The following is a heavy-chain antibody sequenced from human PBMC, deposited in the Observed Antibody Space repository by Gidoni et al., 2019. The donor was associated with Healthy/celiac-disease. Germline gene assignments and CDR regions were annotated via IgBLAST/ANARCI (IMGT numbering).Heavy chain of an antibody. J-gene: IGHJ6*02. CDR1: GGSISSYY. Sequence: QVQLQESGPGLVKPPETLSLTCTVSGGSISSYYRSWIRQPPGKGLEWIGYIYYSGSTNYNPSLKSRVTISVDTSKNQFSLKLSSVTAADTAVYYCARGRQDYYYGMDVWGQGTTVTVSS. CDR2: IYYSGST. V-gene: IGHV4-59*01. CDR3: ARGRQDYYYGMDV.